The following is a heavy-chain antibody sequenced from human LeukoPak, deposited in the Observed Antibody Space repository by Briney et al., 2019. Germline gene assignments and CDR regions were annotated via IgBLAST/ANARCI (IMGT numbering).Heavy chain of an antibody. CDR3: AKDGKYYDFWSGYYSRSYYYYMDV. Sequence: PGGSLRLSCAASGFTFSSYAMSWVRQAPGKGLERVSAISGSGGSTYYADSVKGRFTISRDNSKNTLYLQMNSLRAEDTAVYYCAKDGKYYDFWSGYYSRSYYYYMDVWGKGTTVTVSS. CDR1: GFTFSSYA. J-gene: IGHJ6*03. D-gene: IGHD3-3*01. CDR2: ISGSGGST. V-gene: IGHV3-23*01.